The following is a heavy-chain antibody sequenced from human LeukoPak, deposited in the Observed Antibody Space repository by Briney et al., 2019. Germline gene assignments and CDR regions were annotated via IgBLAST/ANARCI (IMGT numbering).Heavy chain of an antibody. J-gene: IGHJ6*02. V-gene: IGHV4-39*01. CDR3: ASHGDGYNPYGMDV. D-gene: IGHD5-24*01. Sequence: PSETLSLTCTVSGGSISSSSYYWGWIRQPPGKGLEWIGSIYYSGSTYYNPSLKSRVTISVDTTKNQFSLKLSSVTAADTAVYYCASHGDGYNPYGMDVWGQGTTVTVSS. CDR1: GGSISSSSYY. CDR2: IYYSGST.